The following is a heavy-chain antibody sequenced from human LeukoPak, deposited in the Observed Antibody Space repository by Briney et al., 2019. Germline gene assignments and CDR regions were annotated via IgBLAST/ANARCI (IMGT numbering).Heavy chain of an antibody. D-gene: IGHD2-2*01. CDR1: GGSISSYY. CDR3: ASGVVPAAVDY. J-gene: IGHJ4*02. CDR2: IYYSGST. V-gene: IGHV4-59*01. Sequence: PSETLSLTCTVSGGSISSYYWSWIRQPPGKGLEWIGYIYYSGSTNYNPSLKRRVTISVDTSKNQFSLKLSSVTAADAAVYYCASGVVPAAVDYWGQGTLVTVSS.